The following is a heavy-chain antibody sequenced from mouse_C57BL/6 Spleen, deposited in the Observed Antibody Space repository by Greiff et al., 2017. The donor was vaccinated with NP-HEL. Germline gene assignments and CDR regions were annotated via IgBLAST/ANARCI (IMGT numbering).Heavy chain of an antibody. J-gene: IGHJ2*01. CDR3: VRQAQATYFDY. CDR1: GFSFNTYA. Sequence: EVQRVESGGGLVQPKGSLKLSCAASGFSFNTYAMNWVRQAPGKGLEWVARIRSKSNNYATYYADSVKDRFTISRDDSESMLYLQMNNLKTEDTAMYYCVRQAQATYFDYWGQGTTLTVSS. CDR2: IRSKSNNYAT. D-gene: IGHD3-2*02. V-gene: IGHV10-1*01.